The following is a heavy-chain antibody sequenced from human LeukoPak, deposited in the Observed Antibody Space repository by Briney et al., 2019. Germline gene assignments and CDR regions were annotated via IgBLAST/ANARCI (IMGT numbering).Heavy chain of an antibody. D-gene: IGHD6-19*01. V-gene: IGHV4-59*01. CDR3: ARDGVAGGFDY. Sequence: SETLSLTCTVSGGSFGSYYWNWIRQAPGKGLEWIGYIHYSGSTNHNSSLKSRVTISVDTSKNQYSLKLSSVTAADTAVYYCARDGVAGGFDYWGQGTLVTVS. CDR2: IHYSGST. CDR1: GGSFGSYY. J-gene: IGHJ4*02.